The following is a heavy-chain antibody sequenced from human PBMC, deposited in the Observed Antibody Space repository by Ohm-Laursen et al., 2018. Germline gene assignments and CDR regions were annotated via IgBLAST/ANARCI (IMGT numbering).Heavy chain of an antibody. D-gene: IGHD2-15*01. J-gene: IGHJ4*02. CDR1: GYTFTSYY. V-gene: IGHV1-2*02. CDR3: ARRYCSGGSCFYYFDY. CDR2: INPNSGGT. Sequence: VASVKVSCKASGYTFTSYYMHWVRQAPGQGLEWMGWINPNSGGTNYAQKFQGRVTMTRDTSISTAYMELSRLRSDDTAVYYCARRYCSGGSCFYYFDYWGQGTLVTVSS.